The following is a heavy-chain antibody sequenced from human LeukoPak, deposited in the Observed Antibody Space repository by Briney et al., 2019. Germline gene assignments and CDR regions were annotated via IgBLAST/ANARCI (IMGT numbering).Heavy chain of an antibody. CDR3: ARAPSEIGGYYPEYFRH. CDR2: IKSDGRT. D-gene: IGHD3-22*01. Sequence: GGSLRLSCAASGFTLSSYWMHWVRQAPGKGLVWVSRIKSDGRTNYADTVKGRFTISRDNAKNTVSLQMNSLRAEDTGVYYCARAPSEIGGYYPEYFRHWGQGTLVIVSS. CDR1: GFTLSSYW. V-gene: IGHV3-74*01. J-gene: IGHJ1*01.